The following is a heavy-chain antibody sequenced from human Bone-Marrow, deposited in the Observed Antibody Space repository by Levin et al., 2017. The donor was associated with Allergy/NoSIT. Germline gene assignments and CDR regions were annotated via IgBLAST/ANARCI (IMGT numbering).Heavy chain of an antibody. J-gene: IGHJ4*02. V-gene: IGHV4-61*05. CDR3: VAGGVSSSTTFDT. D-gene: IGHD3-16*01. CDR2: LYSTGTT. Sequence: NTGGSLRLSCTVSGGSITTNHFYWAWIRQPPGKGLEWLGRLYSTGTTNHNPSLSSRLTMSLDASKNEFSLKLGSVTAADTAVYFCVAGGVSSSTTFDTWGPGIQITVSS. CDR1: GGSITTNHFY.